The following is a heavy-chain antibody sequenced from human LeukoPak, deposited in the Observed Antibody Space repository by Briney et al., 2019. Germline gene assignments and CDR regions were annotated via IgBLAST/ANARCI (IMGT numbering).Heavy chain of an antibody. CDR3: ARSGGVLAFDI. D-gene: IGHD2-8*01. CDR1: GFTVSSNY. CDR2: IYSGGST. V-gene: IGHV3-66*01. J-gene: IGHJ3*02. Sequence: PGGSLRLSCAASGFTVSSNYMSWVRQAPGKGLEWVSVIYSGGSTYYADSVKGRFTISRDNSKSTLYLQMNSLRAEDTAVYYCARSGGVLAFDIWGQGTMVTVSS.